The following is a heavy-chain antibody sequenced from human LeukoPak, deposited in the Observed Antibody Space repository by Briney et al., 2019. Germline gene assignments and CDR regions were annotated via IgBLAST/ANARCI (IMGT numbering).Heavy chain of an antibody. CDR3: ARDGGPFDY. Sequence: QSGGSLRLSCAASGFAFSSYWMHWVRQVPGKGLVWVSRINTDGSSTTYADSVKGRFTISRDNAENTLYLQMNSLRAEDTAVYYCARDGGPFDYWGQGTLVTVSS. V-gene: IGHV3-74*01. J-gene: IGHJ4*02. CDR1: GFAFSSYW. D-gene: IGHD3-16*01. CDR2: INTDGSST.